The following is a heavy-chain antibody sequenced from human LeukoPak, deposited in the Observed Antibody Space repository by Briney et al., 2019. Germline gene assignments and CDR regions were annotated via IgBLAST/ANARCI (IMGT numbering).Heavy chain of an antibody. D-gene: IGHD5-12*01. Sequence: ASVKVSCKASGYIFTSYYMHWVRQAPGQGLEWMGIINPSGGSTSYAQKFQGRVTVTRDTSTSTVYMELSSLRSEDTAMYYCAREGEIGYDLSDYWGQGTLVTVSS. CDR1: GYIFTSYY. J-gene: IGHJ4*02. CDR2: INPSGGST. CDR3: AREGEIGYDLSDY. V-gene: IGHV1-46*01.